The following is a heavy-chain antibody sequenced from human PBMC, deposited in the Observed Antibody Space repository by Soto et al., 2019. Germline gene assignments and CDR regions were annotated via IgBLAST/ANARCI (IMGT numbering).Heavy chain of an antibody. Sequence: EVQLVESGGGLIPPGGSLRLSCAASGFLVNSAYMTWVRQAPGKGLEWLSMINSDGSTLYAESVKGRFTISRDNSKNRLDLQINRLRAEDTAMYYCARSGYSFAWGYWGQGTLVIVTS. D-gene: IGHD5-18*01. CDR2: INSDGST. CDR1: GFLVNSAY. V-gene: IGHV3-53*01. CDR3: ARSGYSFAWGY. J-gene: IGHJ4*02.